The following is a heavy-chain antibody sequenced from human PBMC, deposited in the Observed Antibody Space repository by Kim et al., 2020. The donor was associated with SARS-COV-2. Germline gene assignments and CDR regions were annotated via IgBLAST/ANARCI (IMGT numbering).Heavy chain of an antibody. Sequence: SETLSLTCTVSGGSISSGGYYWSWIRQHPGKGLEWIGYIYYSGSTYYNPSLKSRVTISVDTSKNQFSLKLSSVTAADTAVYYCARGWDPYGTYYYDSSGSDYWGQRSLVTVSS. CDR3: ARGWDPYGTYYYDSSGSDY. CDR1: GGSISSGGYY. J-gene: IGHJ4*02. D-gene: IGHD3-22*01. CDR2: IYYSGST. V-gene: IGHV4-31*03.